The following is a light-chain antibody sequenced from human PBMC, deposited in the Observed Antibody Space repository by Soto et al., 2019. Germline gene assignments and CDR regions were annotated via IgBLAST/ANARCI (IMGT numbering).Light chain of an antibody. CDR1: QSISNW. Sequence: DIQMTQSPSTLSASVGDRVTITCRASQSISNWLAWYQQKPGKAPKLLIFDASSLQSGVPSRFSGSGSGTEFTLTISGLRPDDVATYYCQQYNDYPTFGPGTKVDIK. V-gene: IGKV1-5*01. J-gene: IGKJ3*01. CDR2: DAS. CDR3: QQYNDYPT.